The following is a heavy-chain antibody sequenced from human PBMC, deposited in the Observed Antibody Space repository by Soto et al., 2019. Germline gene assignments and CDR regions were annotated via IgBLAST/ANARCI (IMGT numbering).Heavy chain of an antibody. V-gene: IGHV4-39*01. CDR3: ARHKGGYYSGVDV. CDR2: IYYSGTT. D-gene: IGHD3-16*01. Sequence: SETLSLTCTLPGGSISSNSYYSAWIRQPPGKELKWIGNIYYSGTTYYNQSLKSQVNISVDTSNNLFSLKLSSVTAADTAVYYCARHKGGYYSGVDVWGQGTTVTVS. J-gene: IGHJ6*02. CDR1: GGSISSNSYY.